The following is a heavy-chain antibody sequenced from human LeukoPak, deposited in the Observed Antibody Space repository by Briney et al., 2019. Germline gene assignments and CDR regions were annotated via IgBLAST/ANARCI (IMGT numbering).Heavy chain of an antibody. D-gene: IGHD3-3*01. V-gene: IGHV3-23*01. CDR1: GFIFSSYA. J-gene: IGHJ4*02. CDR2: ISGSSGST. Sequence: TGGSLRLSCAASGFIFSSYAMSWVRQAPGKGLEWVSGISGSSGSTHFADSVKGRFTISRDNSKNTLYLQMNSLRAEDTAVYYCAKVPYYDFWSGYPYYFDYWGRGTLVTVSS. CDR3: AKVPYYDFWSGYPYYFDY.